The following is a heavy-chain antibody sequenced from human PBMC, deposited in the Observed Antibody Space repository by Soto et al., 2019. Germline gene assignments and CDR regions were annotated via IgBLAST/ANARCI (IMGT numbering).Heavy chain of an antibody. CDR2: IRGSGDST. CDR3: AKDRYSSTSCRLFPTNQGTGI. D-gene: IGHD2-2*01. J-gene: IGHJ3*02. V-gene: IGHV3-23*01. Sequence: LRLSCAASGFTFSSYAMSWVRQAPGKGLEWVSGIRGSGDSTYYADSVKGRFTISRDNSKNTLYLQMSGLRAEDTAIYYCAKDRYSSTSCRLFPTNQGTGIWGQGTMVTVSS. CDR1: GFTFSSYA.